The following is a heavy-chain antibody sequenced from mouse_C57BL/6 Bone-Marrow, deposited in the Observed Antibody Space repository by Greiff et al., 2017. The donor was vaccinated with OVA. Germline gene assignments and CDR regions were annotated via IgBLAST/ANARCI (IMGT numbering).Heavy chain of an antibody. CDR3: ASLWLRRNYYAMDY. D-gene: IGHD2-2*01. CDR1: EYAFPSHD. Sequence: EVQVVESGGGLVQPGESLKLSCESNEYAFPSHDMSWVRQTPEKRLEWVAAINSDGGSTYYPDKMERRFILSRDNTKKTLYLQMSSLSSEDTALYYGASLWLRRNYYAMDYWGQGTSVTVSS. J-gene: IGHJ4*01. V-gene: IGHV5-2*01. CDR2: INSDGGST.